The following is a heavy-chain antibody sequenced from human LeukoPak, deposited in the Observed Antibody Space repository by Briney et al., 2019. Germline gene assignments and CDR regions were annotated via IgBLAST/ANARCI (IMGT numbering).Heavy chain of an antibody. CDR1: GFTFSDYS. V-gene: IGHV3-11*01. CDR3: AKDPRIFPVRWFDP. J-gene: IGHJ5*02. Sequence: TGGSLRLSCAASGFTFSDYSMSWIRQAPAKGLEWVSYISARSTTIYYADSVRGRFTISRDNAKNSLYLQMNSLRAEDTAVYYCAKDPRIFPVRWFDPWGQGTLVTVSS. CDR2: ISARSTTI. D-gene: IGHD2-15*01.